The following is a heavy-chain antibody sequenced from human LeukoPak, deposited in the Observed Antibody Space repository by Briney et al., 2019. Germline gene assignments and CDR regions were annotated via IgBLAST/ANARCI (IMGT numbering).Heavy chain of an antibody. CDR1: GFTFGDYV. CDR3: AKVMGGYDRASDY. CDR2: ISGSGGST. Sequence: GGSLRLSCTASGFTFGDYVMSWVRQAPGKGLEWVSAISGSGGSTYYADSVKGRFTISRDNSKNTLYLQMNSLRAEDTAVYYCAKVMGGYDRASDYWGQGTLVTVSS. V-gene: IGHV3-23*01. D-gene: IGHD5-12*01. J-gene: IGHJ4*02.